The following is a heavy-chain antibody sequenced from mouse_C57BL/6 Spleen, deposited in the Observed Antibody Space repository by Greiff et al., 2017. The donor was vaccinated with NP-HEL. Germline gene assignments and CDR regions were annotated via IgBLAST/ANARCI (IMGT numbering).Heavy chain of an antibody. D-gene: IGHD2-3*01. CDR3: AISDGYFTWFAY. J-gene: IGHJ3*01. CDR2: FYPGSGSI. V-gene: IGHV1-62-2*01. Sequence: VQLKESGAELVKPGASVKLSCKASGYTFTEYTIHWVKQRSGQGLEWIGWFYPGSGSIKYNEKFKDKATLTADKSSSTVYMELSRLTSEDSAVYFCAISDGYFTWFAYWGQGTLVTVSA. CDR1: GYTFTEYT.